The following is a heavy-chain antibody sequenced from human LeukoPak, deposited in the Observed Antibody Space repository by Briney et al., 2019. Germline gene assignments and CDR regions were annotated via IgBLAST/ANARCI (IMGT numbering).Heavy chain of an antibody. J-gene: IGHJ1*01. Sequence: GESLKISCKGSGYSFTSYGISWVRQAPGQGLEWMGWISAYNGNTNYAQKLQGRVTMTTDTSTSTAYMELRSLRSDDTAVYYCARDPNFEDWGQGTLVTVSS. V-gene: IGHV1-18*01. CDR3: ARDPNFED. CDR1: GYSFTSYG. CDR2: ISAYNGNT.